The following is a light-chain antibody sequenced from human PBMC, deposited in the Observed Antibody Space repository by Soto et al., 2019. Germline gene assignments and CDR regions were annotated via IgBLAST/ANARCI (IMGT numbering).Light chain of an antibody. Sequence: DFVMTQSPDSLAVSLGERATINCKSSQSVLHRSNNKNYLAWYQQKPGQPPKLLIYWASTRGSGVPDRFSGSGSGTDFTLTISSLQAEDVAVYYCQQYRLAPYSFGQGTKLDIK. CDR2: WAS. CDR1: QSVLHRSNNKNY. CDR3: QQYRLAPYS. V-gene: IGKV4-1*01. J-gene: IGKJ2*03.